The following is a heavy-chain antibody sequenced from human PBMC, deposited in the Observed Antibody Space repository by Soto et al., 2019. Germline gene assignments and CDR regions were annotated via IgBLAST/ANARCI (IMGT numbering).Heavy chain of an antibody. CDR1: GYTYISYS. J-gene: IGHJ5*02. D-gene: IGHD6-19*01. CDR3: AREKWGSGSRWLDP. Sequence: ASVKVSCKASGYTYISYSIQWVGQAPGQRLEWMGWINVGNGNTKYSQNFQGRVTINQDTSASTAYMELSSLTSEDTAVYYCAREKWGSGSRWLDPWGQGTLVTVSS. CDR2: INVGNGNT. V-gene: IGHV1-3*01.